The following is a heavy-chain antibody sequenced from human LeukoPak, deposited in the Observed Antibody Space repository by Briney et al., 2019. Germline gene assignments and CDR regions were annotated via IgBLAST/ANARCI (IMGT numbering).Heavy chain of an antibody. D-gene: IGHD3-16*01. J-gene: IGHJ4*02. Sequence: SETLSLTCTVSGGSISSGGYYWSWIRQPPGKGLEWIGYIYHSGSTYYNPSLKSRVTISVDRSKNQFSLKLSSVTAADTAVYYCARLRPSGRGYFDYWGQGTLVTVSS. CDR2: IYHSGST. CDR3: ARLRPSGRGYFDY. CDR1: GGSISSGGYY. V-gene: IGHV4-30-2*01.